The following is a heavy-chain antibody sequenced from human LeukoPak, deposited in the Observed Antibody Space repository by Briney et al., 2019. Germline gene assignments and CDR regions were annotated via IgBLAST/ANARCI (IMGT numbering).Heavy chain of an antibody. CDR3: ARDFGRGYCSSTSCYGWFDP. Sequence: PGGSLRLSCAASGFTFSSKYMSWVRQAPGKGLEWVSVIFSGDNTYYADSVKGRFPISRDNSKNTLYLQMNSLRAEDTAVYYCARDFGRGYCSSTSCYGWFDPWGQGTLVTVSS. V-gene: IGHV3-66*02. CDR2: IFSGDNT. D-gene: IGHD2-2*01. CDR1: GFTFSSKY. J-gene: IGHJ5*02.